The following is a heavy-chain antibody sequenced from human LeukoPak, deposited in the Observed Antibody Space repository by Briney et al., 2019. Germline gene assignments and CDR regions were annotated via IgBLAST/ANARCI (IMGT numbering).Heavy chain of an antibody. CDR3: ARLILTGSKRGIDY. CDR1: GGSISSSSYH. Sequence: SETLSLTCTVSGGSISSSSYHWGWIRQPPGKGLEWIGSIYYSGSTYYNPSLKSRVTISVDTSKNQFSLKLSSVTAADTAVYYCARLILTGSKRGIDYWGQGTLVTVSS. CDR2: IYYSGST. J-gene: IGHJ4*02. V-gene: IGHV4-39*01. D-gene: IGHD3-9*01.